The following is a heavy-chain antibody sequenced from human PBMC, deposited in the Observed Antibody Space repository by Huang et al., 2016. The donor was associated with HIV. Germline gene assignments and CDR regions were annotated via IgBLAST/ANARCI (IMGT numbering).Heavy chain of an antibody. CDR3: ARLIGSPSFYYGLDV. CDR1: GYRFRSNW. V-gene: IGHV5-51*01. D-gene: IGHD3-10*01. Sequence: EVQLVQSGAEVKKPGESLKISCKGSGYRFRSNWIGWVRQMPGKGLEWVGIIYPGDSDTRDSPSVQGQVTISTDKSINTAYLQWSSLKASDTAMYYCARLIGSPSFYYGLDVWGQGTTVTVSS. J-gene: IGHJ6*02. CDR2: IYPGDSDT.